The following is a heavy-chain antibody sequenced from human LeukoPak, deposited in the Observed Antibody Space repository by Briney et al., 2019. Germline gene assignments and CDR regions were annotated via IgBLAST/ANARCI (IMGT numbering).Heavy chain of an antibody. Sequence: SETLSLTCTVSGGSISSSTYYWGWIRQPPGKGLEWIGNIYHSGSTSYNPSLKSRVTISVDIFKNQISLKLTSVTAADTAIYYCARVPGGYYFDYWGQGTLVTVSS. CDR1: GGSISSSTYY. V-gene: IGHV4-39*07. CDR2: IYHSGST. CDR3: ARVPGGYYFDY. D-gene: IGHD3-10*01. J-gene: IGHJ4*02.